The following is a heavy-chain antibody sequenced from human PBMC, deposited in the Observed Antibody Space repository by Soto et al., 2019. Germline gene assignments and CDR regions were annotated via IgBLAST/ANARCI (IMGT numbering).Heavy chain of an antibody. J-gene: IGHJ4*02. CDR1: GYTLTELS. CDR2: FDPEDGET. V-gene: IGHV1-24*01. Sequence: ASVKVSCKVSGYTLTELSMHWVRQAPGKGLEWMGGFDPEDGETIYAQKFQGRVTMTEDTSTDTAYMELSSLRSEDTAVYYCATGQNTAMAPNYWGQGTLVNVSS. D-gene: IGHD5-18*01. CDR3: ATGQNTAMAPNY.